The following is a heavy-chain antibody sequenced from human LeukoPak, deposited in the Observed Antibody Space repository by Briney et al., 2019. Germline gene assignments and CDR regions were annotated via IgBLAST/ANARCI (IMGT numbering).Heavy chain of an antibody. CDR2: IIPIFGTA. CDR1: GGTFSSYA. J-gene: IGHJ5*02. CDR3: ARADRPTIFGVVAYNWFDP. D-gene: IGHD3-3*01. Sequence: SVKVSCKASGGTFSSYAISWVRHAPGQGLEWMGGIIPIFGTANYAQKFQGRVTITADESTSTAYMELSSLRSEDTAVYYCARADRPTIFGVVAYNWFDPWGQGTLVTVSA. V-gene: IGHV1-69*13.